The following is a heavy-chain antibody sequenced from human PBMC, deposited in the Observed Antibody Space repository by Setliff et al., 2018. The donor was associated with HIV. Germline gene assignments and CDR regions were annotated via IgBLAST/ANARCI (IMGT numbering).Heavy chain of an antibody. CDR2: VFHTGIT. CDR3: ARVADYDLTSYYFFDY. J-gene: IGHJ4*02. CDR1: GVSVSSGGYY. D-gene: IGHD3-9*01. V-gene: IGHV4-31*03. Sequence: SETLSLTCTVSGVSVSSGGYYWGWIRQHPGKGLEWIGYVFHTGITYQNPSLESRLSMSVDTSQNRFSLRLTSVTAADTAVYYCARVADYDLTSYYFFDYWGRGTLVTVSS.